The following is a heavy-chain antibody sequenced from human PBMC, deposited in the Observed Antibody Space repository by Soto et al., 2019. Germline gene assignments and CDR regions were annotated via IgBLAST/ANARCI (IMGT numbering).Heavy chain of an antibody. Sequence: PGGSLRLSCAASGFTFTTYAMSWVRQAPGKGLEWVSAISGSGGSTYYADSVKGRFTISRDNSKNTLYLQMNSLRAEDTAVYFCVRGVWVAVIAATSRIVWGQGTMVTVSS. CDR1: GFTFTTYA. V-gene: IGHV3-23*01. J-gene: IGHJ3*01. CDR2: ISGSGGST. D-gene: IGHD2-15*01. CDR3: VRGVWVAVIAATSRIV.